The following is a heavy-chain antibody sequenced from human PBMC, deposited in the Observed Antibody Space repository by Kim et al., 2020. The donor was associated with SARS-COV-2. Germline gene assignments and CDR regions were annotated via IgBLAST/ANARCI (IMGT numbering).Heavy chain of an antibody. Sequence: YYNPSLKSRVTMSADTSRNQISLKLSSVTTADTAVYFCARIFSSYYYLDVWGKGTSVTVSS. V-gene: IGHV4-39*01. J-gene: IGHJ6*03. CDR3: ARIFSSYYYLDV.